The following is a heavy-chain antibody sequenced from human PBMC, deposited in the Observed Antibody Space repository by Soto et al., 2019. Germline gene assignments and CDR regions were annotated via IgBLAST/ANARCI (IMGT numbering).Heavy chain of an antibody. CDR3: TTVYKIGYCSGGSCYSTLGFDY. J-gene: IGHJ4*02. Sequence: KPGGSLRLSCAASGFTFSNAWMSWVRQAPGKGLEWVGRIKSKTDGGTTDYAAPVKGRFTISRDDSKNTLYLQMNSLKTEDTAVYYCTTVYKIGYCSGGSCYSTLGFDYWGQGTLVTVSS. CDR1: GFTFSNAW. CDR2: IKSKTDGGTT. D-gene: IGHD2-15*01. V-gene: IGHV3-15*01.